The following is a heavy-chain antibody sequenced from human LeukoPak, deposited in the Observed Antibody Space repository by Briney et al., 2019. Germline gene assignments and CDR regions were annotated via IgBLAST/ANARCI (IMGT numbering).Heavy chain of an antibody. V-gene: IGHV3-48*03. Sequence: PGGSLRLSCAASGFTSSSYEMHWVRQAPGKGLEWVSYISSSGSTIYYADSVKGRFTISRDNSKNTLYLQMNSLRDEDTAVYYCARGHWELLPWGQGTLVTVSS. CDR3: ARGHWELLP. CDR1: GFTSSSYE. D-gene: IGHD1-26*01. CDR2: ISSSGSTI. J-gene: IGHJ5*02.